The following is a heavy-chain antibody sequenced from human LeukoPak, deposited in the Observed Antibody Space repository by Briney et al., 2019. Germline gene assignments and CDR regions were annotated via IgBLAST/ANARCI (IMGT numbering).Heavy chain of an antibody. J-gene: IGHJ4*02. Sequence: PSETLSLTCTVSGGSISNYYWSWIRQPPGKGLEWIGYIYYSGSTNYNPSLKSRVTIPVDTSKKQFSLRLSSVTAADTAVYYWARGGGPFYFDYVWGSYRPFDYWGQGTLVTVSS. CDR2: IYYSGST. CDR3: ARGGGPFYFDYVWGSYRPFDY. CDR1: GGSISNYY. V-gene: IGHV4-59*01. D-gene: IGHD3-16*02.